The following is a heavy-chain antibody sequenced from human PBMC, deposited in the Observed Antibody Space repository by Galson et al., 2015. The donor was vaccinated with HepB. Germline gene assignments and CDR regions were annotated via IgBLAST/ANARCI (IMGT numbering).Heavy chain of an antibody. CDR2: TYYRSKWYN. J-gene: IGHJ4*02. V-gene: IGHV6-1*01. Sequence: CAISGDSVSSNGAARNWIRQSPSRGLEWLGRTYYRSKWYNEYAVSVKSRITISPDTSKNQFSLQLNSVTPEDTAVYYCVRGNINFDHWGQGSLVTVSS. CDR3: VRGNINFDH. CDR1: GDSVSSNGAA.